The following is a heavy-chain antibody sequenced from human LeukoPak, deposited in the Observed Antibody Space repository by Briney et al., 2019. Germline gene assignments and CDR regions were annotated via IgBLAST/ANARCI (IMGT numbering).Heavy chain of an antibody. J-gene: IGHJ6*03. V-gene: IGHV1-2*02. Sequence: ASVKVSCKASGYTFTGYCMHWVRQAPGQGLEWMGWINPNSGGTNYAQKFQGRVTMTRDTSISTAYMELSRLRSDDTAVYYCARVARLESNQGYYYYMDVWGKGTTVTISS. CDR3: ARVARLESNQGYYYYMDV. D-gene: IGHD1-14*01. CDR2: INPNSGGT. CDR1: GYTFTGYC.